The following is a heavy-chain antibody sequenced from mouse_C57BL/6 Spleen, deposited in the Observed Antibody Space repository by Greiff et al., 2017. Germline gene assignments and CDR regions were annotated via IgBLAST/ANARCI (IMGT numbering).Heavy chain of an antibody. CDR1: GYTFTSYW. J-gene: IGHJ2*01. CDR3: ARKDFVYFDY. V-gene: IGHV1-55*01. CDR2: IYPGSGST. Sequence: QVQLQQPGAELVKPGASVKLSCKASGYTFTSYWMHWVKQRPGRGLEWIGDIYPGSGSTNYNEKFKSKATLTVDTSSSTAYMQLSSLTSEDSAVYYCARKDFVYFDYWGQGTTLTVSS.